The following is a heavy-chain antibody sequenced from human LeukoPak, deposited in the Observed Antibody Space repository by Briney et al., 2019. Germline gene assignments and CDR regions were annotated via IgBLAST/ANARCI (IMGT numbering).Heavy chain of an antibody. CDR3: ATQTITLVVVISPFDY. CDR2: IQDDGAKT. D-gene: IGHD3-22*01. J-gene: IGHJ4*02. CDR1: GFTFNTYP. Sequence: VGALRLSCAASGFTFNTYPMHWVRQAPGKGLEWGALIQDDGAKTNYADSVRGRFTISRDNSRSTAYLQMNSLKPDDTAVYYCATQTITLVVVISPFDYWGPGALVTVSS. V-gene: IGHV3-30*02.